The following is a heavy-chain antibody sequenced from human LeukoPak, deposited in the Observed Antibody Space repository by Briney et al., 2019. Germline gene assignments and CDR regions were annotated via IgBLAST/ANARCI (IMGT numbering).Heavy chain of an antibody. J-gene: IGHJ4*02. CDR2: RWFDGSEQ. CDR3: ARDLAAARLDF. D-gene: IGHD6-6*01. Sequence: GVSLRLFCAASGYTITDHGMHWVRQAPGKGLEWVADRWFDGSEQYYADAVKGRFTISRDISKSILYLQMNSLRAEDTGVYYCARDLAAARLDFRGQGTLVTVSS. CDR1: GYTITDHG. V-gene: IGHV3-33*01.